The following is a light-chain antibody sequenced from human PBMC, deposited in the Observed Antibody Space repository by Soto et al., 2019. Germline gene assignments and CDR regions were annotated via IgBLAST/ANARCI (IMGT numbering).Light chain of an antibody. J-gene: IGKJ5*01. CDR3: QQRSNWPPT. V-gene: IGKV3D-20*02. Sequence: EIVLTQSPGTLSLSPGEGATLSCRASQSVSSSYLAWYQQKPGQAPRLLIYGASNRATGIPARFSGSGSGTDFTLTISSLEPEDFAVYYCQQRSNWPPTFGQGTRLEIK. CDR2: GAS. CDR1: QSVSSSY.